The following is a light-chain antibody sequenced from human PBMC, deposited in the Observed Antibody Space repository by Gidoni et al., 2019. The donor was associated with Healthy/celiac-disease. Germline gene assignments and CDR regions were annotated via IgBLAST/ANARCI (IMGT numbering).Light chain of an antibody. CDR1: SSNIGNNY. CDR3: GTWDSSLNAWV. J-gene: IGLJ3*02. V-gene: IGLV1-51*01. CDR2: DNN. Sequence: QSVLTQPPSVSAPPGPKVTISCSGSSSNIGNNYVSWYRQLPGTAPKLLIYDNNKRPSGIPDRFSGSMSGTSASLGITGLQTGDEADYYCGTWDSSLNAWVFGGGTKLTVL.